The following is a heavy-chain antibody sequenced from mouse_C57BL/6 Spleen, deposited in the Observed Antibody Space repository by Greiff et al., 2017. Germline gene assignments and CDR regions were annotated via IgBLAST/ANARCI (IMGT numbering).Heavy chain of an antibody. CDR2: INPSNGGT. Sequence: VQLQQPGTELVKPGASVKLSCKASGYTFTSYWMHWVKQRPGQGLEWIGNINPSNGGTNYNEKFKSKATLTVDKSSSTAYMQLSSLTSEDSAVYYCAREVLLRVGYFDVWGTGTTVTVSS. J-gene: IGHJ1*03. CDR1: GYTFTSYW. CDR3: AREVLLRVGYFDV. D-gene: IGHD1-1*01. V-gene: IGHV1-53*01.